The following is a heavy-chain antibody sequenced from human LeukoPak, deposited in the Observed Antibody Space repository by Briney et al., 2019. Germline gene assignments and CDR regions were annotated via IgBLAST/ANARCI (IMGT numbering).Heavy chain of an antibody. CDR1: GFTFSSYG. V-gene: IGHV3-30*18. Sequence: GGSLRLSCAASGFTFSSYGMHWVRQAPGKGLEWVAVISYDGSNKYYADSVKGRFTISRDNSKNTLYLQMNSLRAEDTAVYYCAKDLSEYSSSWYQNYYYYYGMDVWGQGTTVTVSS. D-gene: IGHD6-13*01. CDR3: AKDLSEYSSSWYQNYYYYYGMDV. J-gene: IGHJ6*02. CDR2: ISYDGSNK.